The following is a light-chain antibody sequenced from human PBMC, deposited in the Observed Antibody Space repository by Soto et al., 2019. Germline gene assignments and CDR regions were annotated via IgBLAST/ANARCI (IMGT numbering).Light chain of an antibody. V-gene: IGLV1-40*01. J-gene: IGLJ1*01. CDR3: QSYDSSLSDLYV. CDR2: GNT. Sequence: QSVLTQPPSVFGAPGQRVTISCPGSSSKIGAGYDVQWYQQLPGTAPKLLMYGNTNRPSGVPDRFSGSKSGTSASLAITGLQAEDEADDYCQSYDSSLSDLYVFGTGTKVTVL. CDR1: SSKIGAGYD.